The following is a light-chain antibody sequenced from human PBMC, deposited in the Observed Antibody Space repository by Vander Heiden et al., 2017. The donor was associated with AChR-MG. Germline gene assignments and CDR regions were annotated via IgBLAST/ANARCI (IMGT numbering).Light chain of an antibody. J-gene: IGLJ3*02. CDR1: SSDVGAYNY. CDR2: DVS. V-gene: IGLV2-14*03. CDR3: SSDTTSTTWV. Sequence: QSALTQPASVSGFPGQSITISCTGTSSDVGAYNYVSWYQQYPAKAPKFVIYDVSSWAAGVSYRFSGSESGNTASLTISELEDEDEADYCCSSDTTSTTWVFGGGTKVTVL.